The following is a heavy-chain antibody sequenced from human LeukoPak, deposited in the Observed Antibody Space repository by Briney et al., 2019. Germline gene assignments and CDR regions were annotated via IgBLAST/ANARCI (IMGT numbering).Heavy chain of an antibody. CDR2: ISYDGSNK. V-gene: IGHV3-30*18. D-gene: IGHD3-22*01. CDR1: GFTFSSYG. Sequence: QPGRSLRLSCAASGFTFSSYGMHWVRQAPGKGLEWVAVISYDGSNKYYADFVKGRFTISRDNSKNTLYLQMNSLRAEDTAVYYCAKAHYDSSGRTIDYWGQGTLVTVSS. CDR3: AKAHYDSSGRTIDY. J-gene: IGHJ4*02.